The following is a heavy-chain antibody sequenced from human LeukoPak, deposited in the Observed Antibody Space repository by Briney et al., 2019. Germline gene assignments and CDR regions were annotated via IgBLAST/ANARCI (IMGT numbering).Heavy chain of an antibody. CDR3: ARDEVVVPAAMPYFDY. J-gene: IGHJ4*02. Sequence: GGSLRLSCAASGFTFSDYYMSWIRQAPGKGLEWVSYISSSGSTIYYADSVKGRFTISRDNAKNSLYLQMNSLRAEDTAVYYCARDEVVVPAAMPYFDYWGQGTLVTVSS. CDR1: GFTFSDYY. D-gene: IGHD2-2*01. CDR2: ISSSGSTI. V-gene: IGHV3-11*01.